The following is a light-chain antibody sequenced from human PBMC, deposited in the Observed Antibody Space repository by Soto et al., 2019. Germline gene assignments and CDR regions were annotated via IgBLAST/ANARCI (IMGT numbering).Light chain of an antibody. CDR2: EGS. J-gene: IGLJ2*01. Sequence: QSALTQPASVCGSPGQSITISCTGTSSDVGSYNLVSWYQQHPGKAPKLMIYEGSKRPSGVSNRFSGSKSGNTASLTISGLQAEDEADYYCCSYAGSSKVFGGGTKLTVL. CDR1: SSDVGSYNL. CDR3: CSYAGSSKV. V-gene: IGLV2-23*01.